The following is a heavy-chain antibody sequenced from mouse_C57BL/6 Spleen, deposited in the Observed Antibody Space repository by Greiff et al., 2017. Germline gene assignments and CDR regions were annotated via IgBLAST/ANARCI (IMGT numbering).Heavy chain of an antibody. CDR1: GFTFSSYA. V-gene: IGHV5-9-1*02. J-gene: IGHJ4*01. Sequence: EVQVVESGEGLVKPGGSLKLSCAASGFTFSSYAMSWVRQTPEKRLEWVAYISSGGDYIYYADTVKGRFTISRDNARNTLYLQMSSLKSEDTAMYYCTRDRDYGSSYHYAMDYWGQGTSVTVSS. CDR3: TRDRDYGSSYHYAMDY. D-gene: IGHD1-1*01. CDR2: ISSGGDYI.